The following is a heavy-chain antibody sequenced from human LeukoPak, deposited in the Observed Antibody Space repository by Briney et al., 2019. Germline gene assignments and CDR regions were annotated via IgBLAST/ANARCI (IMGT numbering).Heavy chain of an antibody. V-gene: IGHV3-23*01. Sequence: GGSLRLSCAASGFTFSNYGMSWVRQAPGKGLEWVSAISGSGGSTYYADSVKGRFTISRDNSKNTLYLQMNSLRAEDTAVYYCAKDQQYSSGWSSFDYWGQGTLVTVSS. D-gene: IGHD6-19*01. J-gene: IGHJ4*02. CDR2: ISGSGGST. CDR3: AKDQQYSSGWSSFDY. CDR1: GFTFSNYG.